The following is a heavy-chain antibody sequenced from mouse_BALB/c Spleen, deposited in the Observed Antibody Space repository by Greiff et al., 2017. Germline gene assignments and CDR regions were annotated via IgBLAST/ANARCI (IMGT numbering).Heavy chain of an antibody. CDR3: ARGFYDGYCFDY. Sequence: EVKVVESGGGLVKPGGSLKLSCAASGFTFSSYAMSWVRQTPEKRLEWVASISSGGSTYYPDSVKGRFTISRDNARNILYLQMSSLRSEDTAMYYCARGFYDGYCFDYWGQGTTLTVSS. D-gene: IGHD2-3*01. CDR1: GFTFSSYA. V-gene: IGHV5-6-5*01. J-gene: IGHJ2*01. CDR2: ISSGGST.